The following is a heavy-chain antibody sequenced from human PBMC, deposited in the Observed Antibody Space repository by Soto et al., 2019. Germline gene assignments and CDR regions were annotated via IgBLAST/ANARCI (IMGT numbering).Heavy chain of an antibody. Sequence: GGSLRLSCVASGFTFRSYGMHWVRQAPGKGLEWVAGISYDGSNKFYADSVKGRFTIARDNSKNTLYLQMNSLGAEDTAVYYCPKDGGYHLYYFDYWGQGTLVTVSS. CDR2: ISYDGSNK. CDR1: GFTFRSYG. CDR3: PKDGGYHLYYFDY. J-gene: IGHJ4*02. V-gene: IGHV3-30*18. D-gene: IGHD2-2*01.